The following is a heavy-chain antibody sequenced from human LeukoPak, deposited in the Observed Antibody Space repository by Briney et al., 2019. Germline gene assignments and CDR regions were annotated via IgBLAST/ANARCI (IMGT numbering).Heavy chain of an antibody. J-gene: IGHJ4*02. Sequence: SETLSLTCIVSGGSISSYYWSWIRQPPGKGLEWIGYIYYSGGTNYNSSLKSRVTISVDTSKNQFSLKLRSVTAADTAVYYCARGGITMIDYWGQGTLVTVSS. CDR2: IYYSGGT. CDR1: GGSISSYY. V-gene: IGHV4-59*01. D-gene: IGHD3-22*01. CDR3: ARGGITMIDY.